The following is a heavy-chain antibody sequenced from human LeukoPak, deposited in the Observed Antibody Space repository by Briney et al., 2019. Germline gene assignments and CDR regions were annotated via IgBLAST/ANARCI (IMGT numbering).Heavy chain of an antibody. D-gene: IGHD1-26*01. CDR2: IRYDGSER. CDR1: GVTFNNYW. J-gene: IGHJ4*02. CDR3: GRGYSGSH. V-gene: IGHV3-7*01. Sequence: QTGGSLRLSCAASGVTFNNYWMTCVRQAPGKGLEWVANIRYDGSERNYVSSVKGRFNLFRENAKNSLYLQLNSLRAEDTAVYYCGRGYSGSHWGQGTLVTVSS.